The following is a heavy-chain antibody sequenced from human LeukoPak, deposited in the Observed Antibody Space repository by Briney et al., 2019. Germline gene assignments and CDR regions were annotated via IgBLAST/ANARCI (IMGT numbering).Heavy chain of an antibody. J-gene: IGHJ5*02. V-gene: IGHV5-51*01. CDR1: GYSFTSYW. Sequence: GESLKISCKGSGYSFTSYWIGWVRQMPGKGLEWMGIIHPADSDIRYSPSFQGQVTISADKSISTAYLQWSSLKASDTAMCYCARQRDYDILTGYEFDPWGQGTLVTVSS. D-gene: IGHD3-9*01. CDR3: ARQRDYDILTGYEFDP. CDR2: IHPADSDI.